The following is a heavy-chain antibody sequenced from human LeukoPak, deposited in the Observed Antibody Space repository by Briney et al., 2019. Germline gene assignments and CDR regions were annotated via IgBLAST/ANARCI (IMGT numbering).Heavy chain of an antibody. J-gene: IGHJ6*03. Sequence: GGSLRLSCAASGFTFSSYAMHWVRQAPGKGLEWVAVISYDGSNKYYADSVKGRFAISRDNSKNTLYLQMNSLRADDTAVYYCARFAAGGSYYYYMDVWGKGTTVTVSS. D-gene: IGHD6-25*01. V-gene: IGHV3-30*09. CDR3: ARFAAGGSYYYYMDV. CDR2: ISYDGSNK. CDR1: GFTFSSYA.